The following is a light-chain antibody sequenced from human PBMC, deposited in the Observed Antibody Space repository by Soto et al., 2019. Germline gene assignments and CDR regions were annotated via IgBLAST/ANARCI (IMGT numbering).Light chain of an antibody. CDR2: NNN. J-gene: IGLJ3*02. CDR1: SSNIGNNN. CDR3: GSWDSRQGDVV. V-gene: IGLV1-51*01. Sequence: QSVLTQPPSVSGAPGQKVTISCSGSSSNIGNNNVTWYQQLPGTAPKLLIYNNNQRPSGIPDRFSGSKSGTSAPLGITGLQEGDEDDYCCGSWDSRQGDVVFGGGTKLTVL.